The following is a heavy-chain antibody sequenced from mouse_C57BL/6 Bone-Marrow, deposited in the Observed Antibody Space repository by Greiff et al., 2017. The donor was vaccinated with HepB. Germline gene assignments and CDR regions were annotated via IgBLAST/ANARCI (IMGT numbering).Heavy chain of an antibody. J-gene: IGHJ4*01. Sequence: EVKLVESGGGLVQPKGSLKLSCAASGFTFNTYAMHWVRQAPGKGLEWVARIRSKSSNYATYYADSVKDRFTISRDDSQSMLYLQMNNLKTEDTAMYYCVRDYYSNYVRYAMDYWGQGTSVTVSS. CDR3: VRDYYSNYVRYAMDY. CDR1: GFTFNTYA. D-gene: IGHD2-5*01. V-gene: IGHV10-3*01. CDR2: IRSKSSNYAT.